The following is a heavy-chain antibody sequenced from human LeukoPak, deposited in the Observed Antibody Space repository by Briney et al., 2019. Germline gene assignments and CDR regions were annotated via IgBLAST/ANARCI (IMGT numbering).Heavy chain of an antibody. Sequence: TSETLSPTCAVYGGSFSGYYWSWIRQPPGKGLEWIGEINHSGSTNYNPSLKSRVTISVDTSKNQFSLKLSSVTAADTAVYYCARHSVAGMGDYWGQGTLVTVSS. CDR1: GGSFSGYY. CDR3: ARHSVAGMGDY. J-gene: IGHJ4*02. CDR2: INHSGST. D-gene: IGHD6-19*01. V-gene: IGHV4-34*01.